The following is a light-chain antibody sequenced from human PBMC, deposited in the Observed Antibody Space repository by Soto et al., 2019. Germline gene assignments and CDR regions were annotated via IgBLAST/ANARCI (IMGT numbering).Light chain of an antibody. CDR1: QNISSY. J-gene: IGKJ4*01. Sequence: EIVLTQSPASLSLSPGERATLSCRASQNISSYLAWFQQKPGQAPRLLIYDASNRATGIPARFSGSGSGTDFTLTISSLEPEDFAVYYCQQRSIWLTFGXGTNVDIK. CDR2: DAS. CDR3: QQRSIWLT. V-gene: IGKV3-11*01.